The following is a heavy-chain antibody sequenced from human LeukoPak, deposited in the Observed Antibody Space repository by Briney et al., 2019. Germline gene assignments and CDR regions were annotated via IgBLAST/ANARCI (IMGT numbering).Heavy chain of an antibody. CDR3: AREHGDYEVGLLYDY. V-gene: IGHV4-30-2*01. CDR1: GGSISSGSYS. CDR2: ISHSGNT. Sequence: SETLSLTCAVSGGSISSGSYSWSWIRQPPGKGLEWIGYISHSGNTYYSPSLKSRVTISVDKSKNQFSLKLSSVTAADTAVYYCAREHGDYEVGLLYDYWGQGTLVTVSS. D-gene: IGHD4-17*01. J-gene: IGHJ4*02.